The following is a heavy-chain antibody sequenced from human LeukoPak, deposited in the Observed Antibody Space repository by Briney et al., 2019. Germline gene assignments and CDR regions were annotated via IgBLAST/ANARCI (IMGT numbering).Heavy chain of an antibody. Sequence: GTSVKVSCKASGFTFTSYDIDWVQQATGQGLEWIGWMNPNSGNTGYAQKLQGRVTMTRNTSISTAYMELSSLRSEDTAVYDCARGSSSWIPYYYYMNVWGKGTTVTVSS. V-gene: IGHV1-8*01. CDR3: ARGSSSWIPYYYYMNV. CDR2: MNPNSGNT. J-gene: IGHJ6*03. CDR1: GFTFTSYD. D-gene: IGHD6-13*01.